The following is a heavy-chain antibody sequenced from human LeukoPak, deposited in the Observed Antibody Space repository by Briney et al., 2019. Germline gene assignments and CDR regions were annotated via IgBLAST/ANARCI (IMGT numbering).Heavy chain of an antibody. V-gene: IGHV3-9*01. D-gene: IGHD3-10*01. Sequence: GGSLRLSCAASGFTFDDYAMHWVRQAPGKGLEWVSGISWNSGSIGYADSVKGRFTISRDNAKNSLYLQMNSLRAEDTALYYCAKGSTDGSGSLDYFDYWGQGTLVTVSS. CDR1: GFTFDDYA. CDR3: AKGSTDGSGSLDYFDY. J-gene: IGHJ4*02. CDR2: ISWNSGSI.